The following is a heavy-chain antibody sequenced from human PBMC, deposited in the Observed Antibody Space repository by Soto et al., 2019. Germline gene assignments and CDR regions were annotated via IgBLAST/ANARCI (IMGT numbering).Heavy chain of an antibody. D-gene: IGHD3-22*01. CDR1: GFSFSTYG. V-gene: IGHV3-30*18. J-gene: IGHJ2*01. CDR2: ISYDGGTK. Sequence: QVQLVESGGGVVQPGRSLTLSCAASGFSFSTYGMHWVRQAPGKGLEWVAVISYDGGTKYYADSVKGRFAISRDNPKNTLYMQVNSLRPEDTAVYYCAKSSRGDDGTGFQYWLFALWGRCTQVTVSS. CDR3: AKSSRGDDGTGFQYWLFAL.